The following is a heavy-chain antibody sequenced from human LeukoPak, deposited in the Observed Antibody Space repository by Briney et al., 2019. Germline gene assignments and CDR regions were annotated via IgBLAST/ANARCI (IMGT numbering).Heavy chain of an antibody. D-gene: IGHD5-12*01. CDR2: VYIRGST. J-gene: IGHJ3*01. Sequence: SETLSLTCTVSGGSISSYYWSWIRQPAGKGLEWIGRVYIRGSTNYNPSLKSRVTMSVDTSKNQFSLKLSSVTAADTAVYYCAEGAGYDAFDFWGQGTMVTVSS. CDR3: AEGAGYDAFDF. V-gene: IGHV4-4*07. CDR1: GGSISSYY.